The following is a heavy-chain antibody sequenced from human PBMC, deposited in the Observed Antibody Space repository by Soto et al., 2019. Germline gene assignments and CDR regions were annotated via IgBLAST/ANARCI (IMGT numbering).Heavy chain of an antibody. CDR2: IYYTGTH. Sequence: PSETLSLTCPVSGGSVSNYYWSWVRQPPGKRLEWIGYIYYTGTHDYNPSLRGRATISVDTSKDQFSLKLTSVTAADTAVYYCARDRDRHSSGLPSFDPRGQGILVTVSS. J-gene: IGHJ5*02. V-gene: IGHV4-59*02. CDR1: GGSVSNYY. CDR3: ARDRDRHSSGLPSFDP. D-gene: IGHD3-22*01.